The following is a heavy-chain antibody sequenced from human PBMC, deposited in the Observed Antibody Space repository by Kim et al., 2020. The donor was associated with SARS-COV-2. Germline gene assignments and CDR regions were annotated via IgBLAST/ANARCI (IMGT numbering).Heavy chain of an antibody. Sequence: GGSLRLSCAASGFTFSNAWMSWVRQAPGKGLEWVGRIKSKTDGGTTDYAAPVKGRFTISRDDSKNTLYLQMNSLKTEDTAVYYCTTEVLLWFGEYVDYWGQGTLVTVSS. J-gene: IGHJ4*02. CDR2: IKSKTDGGTT. V-gene: IGHV3-15*01. D-gene: IGHD3-10*01. CDR1: GFTFSNAW. CDR3: TTEVLLWFGEYVDY.